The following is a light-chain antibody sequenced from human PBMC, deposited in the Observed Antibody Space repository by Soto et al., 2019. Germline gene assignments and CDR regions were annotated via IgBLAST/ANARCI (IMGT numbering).Light chain of an antibody. J-gene: IGKJ3*01. CDR3: QQYGSSLFT. CDR1: QGISSKY. V-gene: IGKV3-20*01. CDR2: GTS. Sequence: LTQSPSSLSASVGDRVTITCRASQGISSKYLAWYQQKPGQPPRVLIYGTSIRATGIPERFSGGGSGTDFTLTITRLESEDFAVYYCQQYGSSLFTFGPGTKVDFK.